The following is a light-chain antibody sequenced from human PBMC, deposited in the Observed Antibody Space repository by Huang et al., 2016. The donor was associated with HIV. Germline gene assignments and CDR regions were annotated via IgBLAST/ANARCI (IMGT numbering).Light chain of an antibody. J-gene: IGKJ2*01. CDR2: AAS. CDR1: QSIGAY. CDR3: QQSYSFPRT. V-gene: IGKV1-39*01. Sequence: IQMTQSSSFLYASVGDRVTITCRASQSIGAYLNWYQHRPGRAPSLLISAASELQGGVPSRFSGSGSGTEFTLTIGNLQFQDVATYYCQQSYSFPRTFGQGTKLDIK.